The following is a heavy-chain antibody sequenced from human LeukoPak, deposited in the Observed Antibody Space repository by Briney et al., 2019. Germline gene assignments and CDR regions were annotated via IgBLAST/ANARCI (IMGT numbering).Heavy chain of an antibody. CDR1: GFTFSSYD. CDR3: ARGGYYDSSGSLDAFDI. J-gene: IGHJ3*02. V-gene: IGHV3-13*01. Sequence: AGGSLRLSCAASGFTFSSYDMHWVRQATGKGLEWVSAIGTAGDTYYPGSVKGRFTISRENAKNSLYLQMNSLRAGDTAVYYCARGGYYDSSGSLDAFDIWGQGTMVTVSS. D-gene: IGHD3-22*01. CDR2: IGTAGDT.